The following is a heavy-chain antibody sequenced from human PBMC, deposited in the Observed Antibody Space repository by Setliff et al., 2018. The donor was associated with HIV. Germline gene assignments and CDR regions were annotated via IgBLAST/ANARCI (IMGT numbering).Heavy chain of an antibody. CDR3: ARLSRWGTMTTLDF. CDR1: GGSISSSSYY. D-gene: IGHD4-4*01. Sequence: SETLSLTCTVSGGSISSSSYYWGWIRQPPGKGLEWIGSIYYRGNTYYNPSLKSRVTISVDTSKNQFSLKLRSVTAADTAVYYCARLSRWGTMTTLDFWGQGTLVTVSS. J-gene: IGHJ4*02. CDR2: IYYRGNT. V-gene: IGHV4-39*01.